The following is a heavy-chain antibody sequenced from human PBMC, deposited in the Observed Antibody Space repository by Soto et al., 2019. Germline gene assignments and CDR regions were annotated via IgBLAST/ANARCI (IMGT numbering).Heavy chain of an antibody. D-gene: IGHD6-19*01. CDR2: MNPNSGNT. Sequence: ASVKVSCKASGYTFTSYDINWVRQATGQGLEWMGWMNPNSGNTGYAQKFQGRVTMARNTSISTAYMELSSLRSEDTAVYYCARERSSGALNCFDPWGQGTLVTVSS. V-gene: IGHV1-8*01. CDR3: ARERSSGALNCFDP. CDR1: GYTFTSYD. J-gene: IGHJ5*02.